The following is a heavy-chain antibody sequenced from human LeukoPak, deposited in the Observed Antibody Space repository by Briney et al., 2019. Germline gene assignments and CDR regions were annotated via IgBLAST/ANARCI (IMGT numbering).Heavy chain of an antibody. CDR2: MNPTSGKT. Sequence: ASVKVPCKASGYTFNTYDINWVRQATGQGLKWMGWMNPTSGKTSYAQRFQGRVTITSNTSTTTAQMELSSLGSEDTAVYYCARARWLRLGVNEYYYYMDVWGKGTTVTVSS. V-gene: IGHV1-8*03. CDR3: ARARWLRLGVNEYYYYMDV. CDR1: GYTFNTYD. J-gene: IGHJ6*03. D-gene: IGHD5-12*01.